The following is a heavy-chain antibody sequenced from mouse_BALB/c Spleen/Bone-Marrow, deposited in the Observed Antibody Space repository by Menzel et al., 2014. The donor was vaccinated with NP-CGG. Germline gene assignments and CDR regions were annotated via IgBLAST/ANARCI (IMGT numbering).Heavy chain of an antibody. CDR2: IDPANGNT. CDR3: AYYRYDEGGFAF. V-gene: IGHV14-3*02. CDR1: GFNIKDTY. J-gene: IGHJ3*01. Sequence: EAQGVESGAELVKPGASVKLSCTASGFNIKDTYMHWVKQRPEQGLEWIVGIDPANGNTKYDPKFQGKATITADTSSNTAYLQLSSLTSEDTAVYYCAYYRYDEGGFAFWGQGTLVTVSA. D-gene: IGHD2-14*01.